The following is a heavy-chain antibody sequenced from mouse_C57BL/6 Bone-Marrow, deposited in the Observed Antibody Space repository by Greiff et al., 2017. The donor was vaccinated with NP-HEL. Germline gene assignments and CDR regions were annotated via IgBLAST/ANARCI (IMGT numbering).Heavy chain of an antibody. CDR2: INPNNGGT. D-gene: IGHD2-4*01. V-gene: IGHV1-26*01. CDR3: ARATYCDCAGAMDY. Sequence: EVQLQQSGPELVKPGASVKISCKASGYTFTDYYMNWVKQSHGKSLEWIGDINPNNGGTSYNQKFKGKATLTVDKSSSTAYMELRSLTSEDSAVYYCARATYCDCAGAMDYWGQGTSVTVSS. CDR1: GYTFTDYY. J-gene: IGHJ4*01.